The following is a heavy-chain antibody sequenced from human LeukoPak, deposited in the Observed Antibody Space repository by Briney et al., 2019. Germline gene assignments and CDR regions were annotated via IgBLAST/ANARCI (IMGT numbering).Heavy chain of an antibody. Sequence: SQTLSLTCTVSGGSISSVDYYWSWIRQPPGKGLEWIGYICYSGCTYYNPSLKSRVTISVDTSKNQFYLKLSSVTAADTAVYYCARVGGSYPPAGAFDIWGQGTMVTVSS. CDR3: ARVGGSYPPAGAFDI. CDR2: ICYSGCT. V-gene: IGHV4-30-4*08. J-gene: IGHJ3*02. CDR1: GGSISSVDYY. D-gene: IGHD1-26*01.